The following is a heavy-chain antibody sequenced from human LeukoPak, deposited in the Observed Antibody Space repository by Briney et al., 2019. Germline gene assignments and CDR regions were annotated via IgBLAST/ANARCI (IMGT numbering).Heavy chain of an antibody. CDR1: GGSFSGYY. CDR2: INHSGGT. Sequence: SETLSLTCAVYGGSFSGYYWSWIRQPPGKGLEWIGEINHSGGTNYNPSLKSLVTISVDTSKNQFSLKLSSVTAADTAVYYCARLYSGSYIYWGQGTLVTVSS. D-gene: IGHD1-26*01. CDR3: ARLYSGSYIY. V-gene: IGHV4-34*01. J-gene: IGHJ4*02.